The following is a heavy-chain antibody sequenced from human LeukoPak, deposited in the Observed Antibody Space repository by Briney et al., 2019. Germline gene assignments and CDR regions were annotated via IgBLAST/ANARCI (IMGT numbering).Heavy chain of an antibody. V-gene: IGHV1-2*02. D-gene: IGHD2-2*01. CDR2: INPNSGGT. CDR3: ASPGYCSSTSCNYYGTDV. CDR1: GYTFTGYY. J-gene: IGHJ6*02. Sequence: ASVKVSCKASGYTFTGYYMHWVRQAPGQGLEWMGWINPNSGGTNYAQKFQGRVTMTRDTSISTAYMELSRLRSDDTAVYYCASPGYCSSTSCNYYGTDVWGQGTTVTVSS.